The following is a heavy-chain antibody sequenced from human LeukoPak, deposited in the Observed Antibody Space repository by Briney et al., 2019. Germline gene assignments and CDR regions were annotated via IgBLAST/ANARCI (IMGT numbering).Heavy chain of an antibody. CDR3: ARLRGATVAHNWFDP. Sequence: TSETLSLTCAVYGGSFSGYYWSWIRQPPGKGLEWIGEINHSGSTNYNPSLKSRVTISVDTSKNQFSLKLSSVTAADTAVYYCARLRGATVAHNWFDPWGQGTLVTVSS. CDR2: INHSGST. J-gene: IGHJ5*02. V-gene: IGHV4-34*01. D-gene: IGHD6-19*01. CDR1: GGSFSGYY.